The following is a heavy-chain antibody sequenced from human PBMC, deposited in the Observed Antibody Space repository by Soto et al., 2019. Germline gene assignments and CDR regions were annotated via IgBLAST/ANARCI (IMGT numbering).Heavy chain of an antibody. V-gene: IGHV4-39*01. J-gene: IGHJ5*02. CDR2: IYYSGSS. CDR3: ASRLRSGYCSGGTCNNGFDP. CDR1: GGSISSIIYY. Sequence: QLQLQESGPGLVKPSETLSLSCTVSGGSISSIIYYWGWIRQPPGKGLEWIGSIYYSGSSYYNPSLKSRLSISVDTSKIQFSLKLSSVTAADTAVYYCASRLRSGYCSGGTCNNGFDPWGQGTLVTVSS. D-gene: IGHD2-15*01.